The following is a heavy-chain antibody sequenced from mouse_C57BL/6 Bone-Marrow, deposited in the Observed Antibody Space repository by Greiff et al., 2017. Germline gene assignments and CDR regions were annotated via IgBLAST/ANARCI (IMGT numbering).Heavy chain of an antibody. CDR3: ARSEGYLSWFAY. V-gene: IGHV1-55*01. D-gene: IGHD2-3*01. CDR1: GYTFTSYW. J-gene: IGHJ3*01. CDR2: IYPGSGST. Sequence: QVQLQQPGAELVKPGASVKMSCKASGYTFTSYWITWVKQRPGQGLEWIGDIYPGSGSTNYNEKFKSKATLTVDTSSSTAYMQLSSLTSEDSAVYYCARSEGYLSWFAYWGQGTLVTVFA.